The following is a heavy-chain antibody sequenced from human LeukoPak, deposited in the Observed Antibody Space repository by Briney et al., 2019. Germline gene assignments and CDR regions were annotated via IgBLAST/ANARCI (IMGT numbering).Heavy chain of an antibody. CDR1: GYRFTSYW. CDR3: ARRVGGGYSYGATYYFDY. Sequence: GESLKISFKGSGYRFTSYWIGWVRPMPGKGLEWMGIIYPGDSDTRYSPSFQGQVTISADKSISTAYLQWSSLKASDTAMYYCARRVGGGYSYGATYYFDYWGQGTLVTVSS. V-gene: IGHV5-51*01. J-gene: IGHJ4*02. D-gene: IGHD5-18*01. CDR2: IYPGDSDT.